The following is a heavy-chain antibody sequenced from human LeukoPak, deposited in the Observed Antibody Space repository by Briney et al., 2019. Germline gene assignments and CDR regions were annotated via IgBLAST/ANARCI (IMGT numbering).Heavy chain of an antibody. Sequence: PGASVKVSCKASGYTFTSYAMHWVRQAPGQRLEWMGWINAGNGNTKYSQKFQGRVTITRDTSASTAYMELSSLRSEDTAVYYCARDLTPHLGVVVTEYYYYGMDVWGQGTTVTVSS. CDR1: GYTFTSYA. V-gene: IGHV1-3*01. CDR3: ARDLTPHLGVVVTEYYYYGMDV. D-gene: IGHD2-21*02. CDR2: INAGNGNT. J-gene: IGHJ6*02.